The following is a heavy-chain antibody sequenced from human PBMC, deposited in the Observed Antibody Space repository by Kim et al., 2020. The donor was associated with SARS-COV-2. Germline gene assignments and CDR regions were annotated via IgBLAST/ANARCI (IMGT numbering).Heavy chain of an antibody. CDR1: GYTFTSYG. CDR2: ISAYNGNT. J-gene: IGHJ4*02. D-gene: IGHD3-22*01. CDR3: ARDPGYDSSGYYYGIDY. V-gene: IGHV1-18*01. Sequence: ASVKVSCKASGYTFTSYGISWVRQAPGQGLEWMGWISAYNGNTNYAQKLQGRVTMTTDTSTSTAYMELRSLRSDDTAVYYCARDPGYDSSGYYYGIDYWGQGTLVTVSS.